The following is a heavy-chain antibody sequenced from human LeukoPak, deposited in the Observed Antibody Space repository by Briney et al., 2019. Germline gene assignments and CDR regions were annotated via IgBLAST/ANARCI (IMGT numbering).Heavy chain of an antibody. CDR1: GGSFSGYY. D-gene: IGHD3-10*01. CDR3: ARGRLDYYGSGSAGWFDP. Sequence: AETLSLTCAVYGGSFSGYYWSWLRQPPGKGLEWLGEMKHSGRNNYNPSLKGRVAISVYTSKNHFSLKLSSVTAADTAVYYCARGRLDYYGSGSAGWFDPWGQGTLVTVSS. J-gene: IGHJ5*02. CDR2: MKHSGRN. V-gene: IGHV4-34*01.